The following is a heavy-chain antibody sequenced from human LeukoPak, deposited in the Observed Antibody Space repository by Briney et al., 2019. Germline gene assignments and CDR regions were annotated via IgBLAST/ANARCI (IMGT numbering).Heavy chain of an antibody. CDR1: GFTFSSYG. D-gene: IGHD3-3*01. CDR2: ISYDGSNK. CDR3: ANSMEWLVY. V-gene: IGHV3-30*18. J-gene: IGHJ4*02. Sequence: GGSLRLSCAASGFTFSSYGMHWVRQAPGKGLEWVAVISYDGSNKYYADSVKGRFTISRDNSKNALYLQMNSLRAEDTAVYYCANSMEWLVYWGQGTLVTVSS.